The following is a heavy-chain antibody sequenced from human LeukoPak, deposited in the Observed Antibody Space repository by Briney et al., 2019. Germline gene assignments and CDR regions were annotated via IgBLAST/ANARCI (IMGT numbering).Heavy chain of an antibody. Sequence: GASVKVSCKASGYTFTSYDINWVRQATGQGLEWMGWMNPNSGNTGYAQKFQGRVTMTRNTSISTAYMELSSLRSEDTAVYYCARIQDSYGYVVCDYWGQGTLVTVSS. D-gene: IGHD5-18*01. CDR3: ARIQDSYGYVVCDY. CDR1: GYTFTSYD. CDR2: MNPNSGNT. V-gene: IGHV1-8*01. J-gene: IGHJ4*02.